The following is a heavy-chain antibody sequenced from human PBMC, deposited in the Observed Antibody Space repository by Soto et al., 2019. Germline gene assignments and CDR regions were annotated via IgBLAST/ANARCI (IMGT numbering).Heavy chain of an antibody. D-gene: IGHD6-19*01. V-gene: IGHV1-18*01. CDR2: ISAYNGNT. CDR3: ARDKGIAVPGTYFDY. Sequence: VQLVQSGAEVKKPGASVKVSCKASGYTFTNYGISWVRQAPGQGLEWMGWISAYNGNTNYAQKFQGRVTMTTDTSTSTAYMELRSLRSDDSALYYCARDKGIAVPGTYFDYWGQGTLVTASS. CDR1: GYTFTNYG. J-gene: IGHJ4*02.